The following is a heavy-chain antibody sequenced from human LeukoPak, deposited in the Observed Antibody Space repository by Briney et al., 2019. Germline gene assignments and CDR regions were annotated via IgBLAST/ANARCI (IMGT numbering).Heavy chain of an antibody. V-gene: IGHV3-33*07. Sequence: HAEGSLRLSCAASGFTFINYGMYWVRQAPGKGLEWVATVWYDGNNKYYADSVRGRFTISRDNSKNMVFLHMNSLRVEDTAIYYCARDPDRSGFDFWGQGTLLTVSS. D-gene: IGHD1-14*01. CDR2: VWYDGNNK. J-gene: IGHJ4*02. CDR3: ARDPDRSGFDF. CDR1: GFTFINYG.